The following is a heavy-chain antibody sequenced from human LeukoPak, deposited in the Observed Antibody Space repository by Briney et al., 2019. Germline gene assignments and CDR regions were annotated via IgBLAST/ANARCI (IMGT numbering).Heavy chain of an antibody. CDR1: GFTFSSYG. Sequence: PGGSLRLSCAASGFTFSSYGMHWVRQAPGKGQEWVAVIWYDGSNKYYADSVKGRFTISRDNSKNTLYLQMNSLRAVDTAVYYCARPEGPYYDFWSGPPSPYYGMDVWGQGTTVTVSS. CDR3: ARPEGPYYDFWSGPPSPYYGMDV. D-gene: IGHD3-3*01. J-gene: IGHJ6*02. V-gene: IGHV3-33*01. CDR2: IWYDGSNK.